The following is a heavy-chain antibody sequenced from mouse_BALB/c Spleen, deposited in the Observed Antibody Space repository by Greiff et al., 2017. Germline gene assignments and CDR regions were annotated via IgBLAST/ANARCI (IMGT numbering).Heavy chain of an antibody. D-gene: IGHD2-1*01. J-gene: IGHJ4*01. CDR3: ARFGNYYAMDY. CDR1: GFTFSSFG. Sequence: EVKLMESGGGLVQPGGSRKLSCAASGFTFSSFGMHWVRQAPEKGLEWVAYISSGSSTIYYADTVKGRFTISRDNPKNTLFLQMTSLRSEDTAMYYGARFGNYYAMDYWGQGTSVTVSS. V-gene: IGHV5-17*02. CDR2: ISSGSSTI.